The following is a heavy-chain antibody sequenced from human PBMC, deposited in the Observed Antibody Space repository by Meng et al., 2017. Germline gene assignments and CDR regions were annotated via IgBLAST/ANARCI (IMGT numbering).Heavy chain of an antibody. V-gene: IGHV3-20*04. CDR3: ARVRRNYGSGSYGEYYFDY. CDR1: GFIFHDYG. Sequence: GESLKISCAASGFIFHDYGLSWVRQAPGKGLEWVSGINWNGGSTGYADSVKGRFTISRDNAKNSLYLQMSSLRSEDTAVYYCARVRRNYGSGSYGEYYFDYWGQGTLVTVSS. D-gene: IGHD3-10*01. CDR2: INWNGGST. J-gene: IGHJ4*02.